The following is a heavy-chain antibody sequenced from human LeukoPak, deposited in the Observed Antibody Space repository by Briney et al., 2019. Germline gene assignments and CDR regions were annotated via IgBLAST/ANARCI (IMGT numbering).Heavy chain of an antibody. CDR2: IYSGGST. Sequence: PGGSLRLSCAASGFTVSSNYMSWVRQAPGKGLEWVSIIYSGGSTYYSDSVKGRFTIFRDNSKNTLYLQMNSLRAEDTAVYYCARDRTGQQLISRKQYYYMDVWGKGTTVTISS. CDR1: GFTVSSNY. CDR3: ARDRTGQQLISRKQYYYMDV. J-gene: IGHJ6*03. D-gene: IGHD6-13*01. V-gene: IGHV3-66*01.